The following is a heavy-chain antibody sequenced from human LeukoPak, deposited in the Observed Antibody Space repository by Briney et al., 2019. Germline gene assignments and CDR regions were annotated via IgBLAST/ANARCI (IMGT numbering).Heavy chain of an antibody. Sequence: SETLSLTCTVSGGSISSYYWSWIRQPAGKGLEWIGRIYTSGSTNYNPSLKSRVTMSVDTSKNQFSLKLSSVTAADTAVYYCARDRPDTAMATFDYWGQGTLVTVPS. J-gene: IGHJ4*02. D-gene: IGHD5-18*01. CDR1: GGSISSYY. CDR2: IYTSGST. V-gene: IGHV4-4*07. CDR3: ARDRPDTAMATFDY.